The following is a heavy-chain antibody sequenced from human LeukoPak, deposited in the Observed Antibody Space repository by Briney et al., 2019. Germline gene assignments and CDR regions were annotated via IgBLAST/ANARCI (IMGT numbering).Heavy chain of an antibody. V-gene: IGHV1-2*02. CDR3: ARDFRSEPVQLERRNYYYMDV. CDR2: INPNSGGT. Sequence: GASVKVSCKASGYTFTGYYMHWVRQAPGQGLEWMGWINPNSGGTNYAQKFQGRVTMTRDTSISTAYMELSRLRSDDTAVYYCARDFRSEPVQLERRNYYYMDVWGKGTTVTISS. D-gene: IGHD1-1*01. J-gene: IGHJ6*03. CDR1: GYTFTGYY.